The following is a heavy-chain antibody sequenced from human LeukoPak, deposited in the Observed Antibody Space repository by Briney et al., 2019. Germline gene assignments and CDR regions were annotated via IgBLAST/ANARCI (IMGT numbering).Heavy chain of an antibody. CDR2: IYYSGST. CDR1: GGSISSSSYY. CDR3: ARPHTMIVGDDAFDI. Sequence: SETLSLTCTVSGGSISSSSYYWGWIRQPPGKGLEWIGSIYYSGSTYYNPSLKSRVTISVDTSKNQFSLKLSSVTAADTAVYYCARPHTMIVGDDAFDIWGQGTMVTVSS. D-gene: IGHD3-22*01. J-gene: IGHJ3*02. V-gene: IGHV4-39*01.